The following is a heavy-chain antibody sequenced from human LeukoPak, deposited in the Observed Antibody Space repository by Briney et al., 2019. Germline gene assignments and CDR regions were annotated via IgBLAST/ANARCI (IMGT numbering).Heavy chain of an antibody. CDR2: IYTGGLT. D-gene: IGHD2-2*01. CDR1: GFTVSSNH. Sequence: GGSLRLSCAASGFTVSSNHMTWVRQAPGKGLEWVSEIYTGGLTFYADSVTGRFTISRDNSKNTVYLQMNSLGVEDTARYYCARDNAPAGGGLDYWGKGTLVTVSS. J-gene: IGHJ4*02. CDR3: ARDNAPAGGGLDY. V-gene: IGHV3-53*01.